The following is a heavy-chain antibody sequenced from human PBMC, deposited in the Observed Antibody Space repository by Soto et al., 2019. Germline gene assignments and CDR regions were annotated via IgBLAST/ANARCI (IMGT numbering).Heavy chain of an antibody. D-gene: IGHD3-16*01. J-gene: IGHJ4*02. V-gene: IGHV1-69*02. CDR3: ARFKLGEDY. CDR2: LIPILGLA. Sequence: QVQLVQSGAEVKKPGSSVKVSCKASGGTFSNYTITWVRQAPGQGLEWMGRLIPILGLANYAQKFLGRVTITADKSTTTAYMELRSLRSEDTAMYYCARFKLGEDYWGQGTLVTVSS. CDR1: GGTFSNYT.